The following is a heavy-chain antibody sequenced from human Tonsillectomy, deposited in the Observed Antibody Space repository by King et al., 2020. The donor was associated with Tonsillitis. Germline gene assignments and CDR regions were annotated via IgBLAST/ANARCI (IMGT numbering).Heavy chain of an antibody. V-gene: IGHV3-30-3*01. CDR2: ISYDGDKT. D-gene: IGHD1-1*01. Sequence: VQLVESGGGVVQPGRSLRLSCAASGFTFSDCAMHWVRQGPGKGLEWLALISYDGDKTFYADSVKGRFTISRDNSNKTLYLHLNSLRPDDTAVYYCAREGTGAGWDGVDVWGQGTLVTVTS. CDR3: AREGTGAGWDGVDV. J-gene: IGHJ3*01. CDR1: GFTFSDCA.